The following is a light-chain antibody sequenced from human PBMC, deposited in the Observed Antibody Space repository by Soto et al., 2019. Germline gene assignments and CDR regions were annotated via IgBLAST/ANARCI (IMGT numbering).Light chain of an antibody. J-gene: IGLJ2*01. CDR1: SSDVGGYNY. V-gene: IGLV2-8*01. CDR3: SSYAGSNNVL. CDR2: EVS. Sequence: QSALTQPPSASGSPGQSVTISCTGTSSDVGGYNYVSWYQQHPGNAPKLMIYEVSKRPSGVPDRFSGSKSGNTASLTVSGLQAEDEADYYCSSYAGSNNVLFGGGTQLTVL.